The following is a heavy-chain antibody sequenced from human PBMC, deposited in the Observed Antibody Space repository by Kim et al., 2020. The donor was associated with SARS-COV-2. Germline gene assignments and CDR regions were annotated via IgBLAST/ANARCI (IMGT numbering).Heavy chain of an antibody. Sequence: GGSLRLSCAASGFTFSSYGMHWVRQAPGKGLEWVAVISYDGSNKYYADSVKGRFTISRDNSKNTLYLQMNSLRAEDTAVYYCARGIPYDYVWGSYLTYYFDYWGQGTLVTVSS. D-gene: IGHD3-16*01. CDR2: ISYDGSNK. CDR3: ARGIPYDYVWGSYLTYYFDY. V-gene: IGHV3-33*05. CDR1: GFTFSSYG. J-gene: IGHJ4*02.